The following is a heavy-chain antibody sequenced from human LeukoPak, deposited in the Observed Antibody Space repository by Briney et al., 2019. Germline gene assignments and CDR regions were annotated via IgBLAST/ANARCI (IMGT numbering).Heavy chain of an antibody. J-gene: IGHJ4*02. V-gene: IGHV3-66*01. CDR3: ARGYYDYVWGSYRPFDY. Sequence: GGSLRLSCAASGFTFSSYSMSWVRQAPGKGLEWVSVIYSGGSTYYADSVKGRFTISRDNSKNTLYLQMNSLRAEDTAVYYCARGYYDYVWGSYRPFDYWGQGTLVTVSS. CDR1: GFTFSSYS. CDR2: IYSGGST. D-gene: IGHD3-16*02.